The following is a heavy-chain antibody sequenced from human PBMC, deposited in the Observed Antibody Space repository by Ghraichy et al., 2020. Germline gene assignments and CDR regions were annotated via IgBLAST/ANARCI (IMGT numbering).Heavy chain of an antibody. Sequence: SETLSLTCTVSGGSISSYYWSWIRQPAGKGLEWIGRIYTSGSTNYNPSLKSRVTMSVDTSKNQFSLKLSSVTAADTAVYYCARGRYCSSTSCYTPLYGMDVWGQGTTVTVSS. CDR1: GGSISSYY. D-gene: IGHD2-2*02. CDR2: IYTSGST. CDR3: ARGRYCSSTSCYTPLYGMDV. J-gene: IGHJ6*02. V-gene: IGHV4-4*07.